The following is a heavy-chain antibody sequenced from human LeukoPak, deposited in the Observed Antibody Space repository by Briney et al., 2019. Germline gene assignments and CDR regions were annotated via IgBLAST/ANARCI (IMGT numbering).Heavy chain of an antibody. CDR1: GFTYSSHG. J-gene: IGHJ4*02. CDR3: ARNLRKYGSNSEYFDY. D-gene: IGHD4-23*01. V-gene: IGHV3-33*01. Sequence: GGSLRLSCAASGFTYSSHGMHWVRQAPGKGLEWVAVIWYDASNKYYADSVKGRFTVSRDNSKNTLYLQMNSLRAEDTAMYYCARNLRKYGSNSEYFDYWGQGTVVTVSS. CDR2: IWYDASNK.